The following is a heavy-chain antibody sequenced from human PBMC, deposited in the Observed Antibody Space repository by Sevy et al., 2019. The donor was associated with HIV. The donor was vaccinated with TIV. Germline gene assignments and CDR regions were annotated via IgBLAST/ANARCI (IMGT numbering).Heavy chain of an antibody. CDR2: ISGRGGST. D-gene: IGHD6-13*01. CDR3: AKELFGAAAAFYWYFDL. V-gene: IGHV3-23*01. CDR1: EFTFSSYA. J-gene: IGHJ2*01. Sequence: GGSLRLSCAASEFTFSSYAMSWVRQAPGKGLEWVSAISGRGGSTYYADSVKGRFTISRDNSKNTLYLQMNSLRAEDTALSYCAKELFGAAAAFYWYFDLWGRGTLVTVSS.